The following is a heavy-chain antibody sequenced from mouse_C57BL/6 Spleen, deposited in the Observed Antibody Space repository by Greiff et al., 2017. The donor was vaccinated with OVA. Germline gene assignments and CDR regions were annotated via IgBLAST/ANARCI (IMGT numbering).Heavy chain of an antibody. CDR3: ARGYSSSFGGYFDV. Sequence: EVQRVESGAELVRPGASVKLSCTASGFNIKDYYMHWVKQRPEQGLEWIGWIDPENGDTEYASKFQGKATITADTSSNTAYLQLSSLTSEDTAVYYCARGYSSSFGGYFDVWGTGTTVTVSS. CDR1: GFNIKDYY. J-gene: IGHJ1*03. V-gene: IGHV14-4*01. CDR2: IDPENGDT. D-gene: IGHD1-1*01.